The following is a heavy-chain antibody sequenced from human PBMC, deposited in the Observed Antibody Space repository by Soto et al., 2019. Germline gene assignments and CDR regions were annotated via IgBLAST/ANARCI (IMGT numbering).Heavy chain of an antibody. CDR3: PAGGRNGYIK. CDR2: IIPILGTT. V-gene: IGHV1-69*01. CDR1: RDTFNSYA. J-gene: IGHJ4*02. D-gene: IGHD5-12*01. Sequence: QVHLVQSGAEVRKPGSSVKVSCKASRDTFNSYAITWVRQAPGQGLEWMGGIIPILGTTKYAQKFQGRVTMTADESTSTAYMERSSLRSEDKAVYYCPAGGRNGYIKWGQGTQVTVSS.